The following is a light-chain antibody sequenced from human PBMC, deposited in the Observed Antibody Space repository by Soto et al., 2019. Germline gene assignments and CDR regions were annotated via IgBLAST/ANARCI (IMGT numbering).Light chain of an antibody. CDR1: SSDIGGHNY. CDR3: SSYTSSSTVV. Sequence: QSALTQPASVSGSPGQSIAISCTGSSSDIGGHNYVSWYQHHPGKAPKLMVYEVSNRPSGVSNRFSGSKSGNTASLTISGLQAEDEADYYCSSYTSSSTVVFGGRTQLTVL. V-gene: IGLV2-14*01. CDR2: EVS. J-gene: IGLJ2*01.